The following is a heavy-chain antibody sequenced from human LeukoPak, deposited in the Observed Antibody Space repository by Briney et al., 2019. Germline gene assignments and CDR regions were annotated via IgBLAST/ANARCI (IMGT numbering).Heavy chain of an antibody. CDR3: TKDMDPGGINV. J-gene: IGHJ6*02. D-gene: IGHD2-2*03. Sequence: GGSLRLSCAASGFTFSSYAMNWVRQAPGKGLEWVSSISRGSDHIFYADSMKGRFTISRDNAKNSLYLQMNYLRPEDTALYFCTKDMDPGGINVWGQGTTVIVSS. CDR2: ISRGSDHI. CDR1: GFTFSSYA. V-gene: IGHV3-21*04.